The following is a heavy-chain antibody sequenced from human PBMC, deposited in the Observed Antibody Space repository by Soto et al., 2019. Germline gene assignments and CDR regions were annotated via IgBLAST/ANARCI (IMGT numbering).Heavy chain of an antibody. CDR1: GGSISSGGYY. D-gene: IGHD3-22*01. CDR3: ARVSYDSSGYYQP. V-gene: IGHV4-31*03. Sequence: SETLSLTCTVSGGSISSGGYYWSWIRQHPGKGLEWIGYIYYSGSTYYNPSLKSRVTISVDTSKNQFSLKLSSVTAADTAVYYCARVSYDSSGYYQPWGQGTLVTVSS. CDR2: IYYSGST. J-gene: IGHJ5*02.